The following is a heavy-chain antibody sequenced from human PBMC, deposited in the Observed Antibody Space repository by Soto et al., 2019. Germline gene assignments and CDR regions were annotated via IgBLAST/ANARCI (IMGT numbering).Heavy chain of an antibody. D-gene: IGHD3-16*01. CDR3: ARRQGDGTYDY. J-gene: IGHJ4*02. CDR1: GFSLSTSGVG. CDR2: IYWDDDK. V-gene: IGHV2-5*02. Sequence: QITLKESGPTLVKPTQTLTLTCTFSGFSLSTSGVGVGWIRQPPGKALEWLALIYWDDDKRYSPSLKSRVTXTXXTSKNPVVLTMTNMDPVDTATYYCARRQGDGTYDYWGQGPLDTVFS.